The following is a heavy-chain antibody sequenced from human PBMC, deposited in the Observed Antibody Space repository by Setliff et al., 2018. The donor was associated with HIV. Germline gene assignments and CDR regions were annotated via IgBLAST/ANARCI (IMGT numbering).Heavy chain of an antibody. D-gene: IGHD2-2*01. CDR2: IFYSGST. CDR3: ARHHLVDPFDY. V-gene: IGHV4-39*01. CDR1: GGSVSSSSYY. J-gene: IGHJ4*01. Sequence: ASETLSLTCTVSGGSVSSSSYYWGWIRQPPGKGLEWIGSIFYSGSTYYNPSLKSRLIMSVDTSKNQFSLKLSSVTAADTAVYYCARHHLVDPFDYWGHGTLVTVSS.